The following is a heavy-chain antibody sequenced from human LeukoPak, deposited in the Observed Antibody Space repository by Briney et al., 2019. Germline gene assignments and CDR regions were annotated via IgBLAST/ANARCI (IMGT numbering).Heavy chain of an antibody. CDR3: AGSYYDCWRGYLAPFDP. CDR2: IYYSGCT. CDR1: GGSISSSSYY. D-gene: IGHD3-3*01. V-gene: IGHV4-39*01. J-gene: IGHJ5*02. Sequence: SETLSLTCTVSGGSISSSSYYWGWIRQPPGKGLEWIGSIYYSGCTYYNPSLKSRVTISVDTSQHQCSLMLCSVSAADTAVYYCAGSYYDCWRGYLAPFDPWGQGTLVTVSS.